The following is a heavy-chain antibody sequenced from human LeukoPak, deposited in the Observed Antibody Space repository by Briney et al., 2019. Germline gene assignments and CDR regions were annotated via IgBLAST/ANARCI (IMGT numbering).Heavy chain of an antibody. V-gene: IGHV4-59*08. CDR2: IYYRGGT. J-gene: IGHJ4*02. CDR1: GGSITSYY. D-gene: IGHD3-10*01. Sequence: SETLSLTCTVSGGSITSYYWSWIRQPPGKGLEWLGYIYYRGGTNYNPSLKSRVTISVVTSKNQFSLKLNSVTAADTAVYYCARQENGSGSYLSFFHSWGQGTLVTVSS. CDR3: ARQENGSGSYLSFFHS.